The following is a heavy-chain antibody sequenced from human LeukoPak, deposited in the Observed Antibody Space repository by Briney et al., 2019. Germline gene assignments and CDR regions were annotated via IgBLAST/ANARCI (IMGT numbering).Heavy chain of an antibody. V-gene: IGHV1-2*04. J-gene: IGHJ5*02. D-gene: IGHD3-22*01. Sequence: ASVKVSCKASGYTFTGYYMHWVRQAPGQGLEWMGWINPNSGGRNYAQKFQGWVTMTRDTSISTAYMELSRLRSDDTAVYYGARENYYDSSGYYYWFDPWGQGTLVTVSS. CDR1: GYTFTGYY. CDR2: INPNSGGR. CDR3: ARENYYDSSGYYYWFDP.